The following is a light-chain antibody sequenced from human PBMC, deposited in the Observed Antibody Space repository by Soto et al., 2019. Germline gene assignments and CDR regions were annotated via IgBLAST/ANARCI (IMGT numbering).Light chain of an antibody. Sequence: DIQMTPSPSTLSASVGDRVTITCRASQSIRHRLDWYQQKPGKAPKALIYEASRLQSGVPSRFSGSGSVTEFTLTINSLQADDSATYYCQQYHNFPTFGGGTRVEIK. CDR3: QQYHNFPT. J-gene: IGKJ4*01. CDR1: QSIRHR. V-gene: IGKV1-5*03. CDR2: EAS.